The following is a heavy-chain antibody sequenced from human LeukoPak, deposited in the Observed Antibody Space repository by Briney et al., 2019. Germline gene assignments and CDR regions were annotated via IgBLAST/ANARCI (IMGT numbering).Heavy chain of an antibody. CDR1: GGSISSYY. V-gene: IGHV4-59*01. D-gene: IGHD4-17*01. Sequence: PSETLSLTCTVSGGSISSYYWSWIRQPPGKGQEWIGYIYYSGSTNYNPSLKSRVTISVDTSKNQFSLKLSSVTAADTAVYYCARETPDDYGDPYYFDYWGQGTLVTVSS. CDR3: ARETPDDYGDPYYFDY. J-gene: IGHJ4*02. CDR2: IYYSGST.